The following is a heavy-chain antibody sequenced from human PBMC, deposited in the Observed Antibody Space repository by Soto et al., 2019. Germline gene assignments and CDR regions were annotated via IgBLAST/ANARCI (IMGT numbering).Heavy chain of an antibody. CDR1: GGSFKSGSYS. Sequence: DTLSLTCTVSGGSFKSGSYSWSWIRQPPGKGLEWIGYVYHTGRTSYNPSLKSRVSISMDTSKNRFSLNLDSVTAADTAVYFCARDFAYFDSWGQGTLVTVSS. D-gene: IGHD3-3*01. CDR3: ARDFAYFDS. CDR2: VYHTGRT. V-gene: IGHV4-61*01. J-gene: IGHJ4*02.